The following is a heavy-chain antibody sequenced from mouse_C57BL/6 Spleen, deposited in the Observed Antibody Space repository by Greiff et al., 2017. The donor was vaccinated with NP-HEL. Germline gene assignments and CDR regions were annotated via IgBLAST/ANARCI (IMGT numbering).Heavy chain of an antibody. J-gene: IGHJ4*01. V-gene: IGHV1-78*01. CDR3: ARSIYYGYDAGYAMDY. CDR2: IHPNSGST. Sequence: LVESDAELVKPGASVKISCKVSGYTFTDHTIHWMKQRPGQGLEWIGMIHPNSGSTNYNEKFKSKATLTVDKSSSTAYMQLSSLTSEDSAVYYCARSIYYGYDAGYAMDYWGQGTSVTVSS. CDR1: GYTFTDHT. D-gene: IGHD2-2*01.